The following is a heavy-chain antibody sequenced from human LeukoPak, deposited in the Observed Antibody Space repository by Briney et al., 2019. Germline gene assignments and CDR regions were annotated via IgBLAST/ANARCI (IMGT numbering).Heavy chain of an antibody. J-gene: IGHJ4*02. Sequence: GGSLRLSCAASGFTFSSYGMHWVRQAPGKGLEWVAVISYDGSNKYYADSVKGRFTISRDNSKNTLYLQMNSLRAEDTAVYYCAKDLGDYYGSGSYYGNHDYWGQGTLVTVSS. V-gene: IGHV3-30*18. CDR3: AKDLGDYYGSGSYYGNHDY. CDR1: GFTFSSYG. D-gene: IGHD3-10*01. CDR2: ISYDGSNK.